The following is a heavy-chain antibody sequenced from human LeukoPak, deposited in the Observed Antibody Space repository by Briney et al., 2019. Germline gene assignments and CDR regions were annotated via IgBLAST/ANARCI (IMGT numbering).Heavy chain of an antibody. J-gene: IGHJ5*02. D-gene: IGHD2-2*01. Sequence: GASVKVSCKASGGTFSSYAISWVRQAPGQGLEWMGGIIPIFGTANYAQKFQGRVTITADESTSTAYMELSSLRSEDTAVYYCARGHVVVPAAHQNWFDPWGQGTLVTVSS. CDR3: ARGHVVVPAAHQNWFDP. CDR2: IIPIFGTA. CDR1: GGTFSSYA. V-gene: IGHV1-69*13.